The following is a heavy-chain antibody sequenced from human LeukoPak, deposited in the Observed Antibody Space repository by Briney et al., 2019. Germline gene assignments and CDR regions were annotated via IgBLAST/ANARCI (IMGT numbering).Heavy chain of an antibody. J-gene: IGHJ4*02. CDR1: GGSFSGYY. D-gene: IGHD6-6*01. CDR2: ISSSSSYI. Sequence: PSETLSLTCAVYGGSFSGYYWSWIRQPPGKGLEWVSSISSSSSYIYYADSVKGRFTISRDNAKNSLYLQMNSLRAEDTAVYYCARAGVYSSSSTFGYWGQGTLVTVSS. CDR3: ARAGVYSSSSTFGY. V-gene: IGHV3-21*01.